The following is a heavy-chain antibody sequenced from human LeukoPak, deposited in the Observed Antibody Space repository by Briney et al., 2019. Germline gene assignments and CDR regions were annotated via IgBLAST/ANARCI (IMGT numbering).Heavy chain of an antibody. CDR1: GFTVSSNY. J-gene: IGHJ4*02. D-gene: IGHD3-22*01. Sequence: GGSLRLSCAASGFTVSSNYMSWVRPAPGKGREWGSVIYSGGSTYYAGSVKGRFTMSRDNSKHTLYLQMNSLRAEDTAVYYCARARTDYYDSSGYYQFDYWGQGTLVTVSS. V-gene: IGHV3-53*01. CDR2: IYSGGST. CDR3: ARARTDYYDSSGYYQFDY.